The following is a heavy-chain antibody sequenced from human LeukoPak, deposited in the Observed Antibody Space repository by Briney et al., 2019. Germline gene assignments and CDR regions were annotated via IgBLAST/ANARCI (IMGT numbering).Heavy chain of an antibody. V-gene: IGHV3-9*01. CDR1: GFTFDKYG. CDR2: MTLDSGRI. Sequence: GGSLRLSCEVSGFTFDKYGMHWVRQVPGKGLEWVSGMTLDSGRIGYADSVKGRFTISRDNSKSTLYLQMNSLRAEDTAVYYCAKDWGEYFDYVWGSFTSFDSWGQGTLVTVSS. D-gene: IGHD3-16*01. J-gene: IGHJ4*02. CDR3: AKDWGEYFDYVWGSFTSFDS.